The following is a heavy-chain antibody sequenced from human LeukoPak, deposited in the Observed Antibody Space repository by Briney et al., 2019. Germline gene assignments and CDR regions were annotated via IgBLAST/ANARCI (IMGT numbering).Heavy chain of an antibody. J-gene: IGHJ4*02. Sequence: SVKVSCKASGGTLSNYAINWVRQAPGQGREWMGRHIPILDTKNYAQKFQGRVTIITDESTSTDYMELITLRSGDTAVYYSAGESFSRRAGITMVRGVITYWGQGTLVTVSS. D-gene: IGHD3-10*01. V-gene: IGHV1-69*11. CDR1: GGTLSNYA. CDR3: AGESFSRRAGITMVRGVITY. CDR2: HIPILDTK.